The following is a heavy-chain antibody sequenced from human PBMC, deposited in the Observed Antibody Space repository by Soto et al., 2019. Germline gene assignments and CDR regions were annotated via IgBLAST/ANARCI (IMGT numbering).Heavy chain of an antibody. D-gene: IGHD1-26*01. J-gene: IGHJ6*02. V-gene: IGHV1-18*01. CDR2: ISGYNGNT. CDR1: GYSFTQYG. CDR3: AKNGQLPYYYYYAMDV. Sequence: SVKVSFTPCGYSFTQYGITYVRQAPGQGLEWMGWISGYNGNTNYAQKYQGRITMTIDTSTTTAYMELGSLTSDDTAVYYCAKNGQLPYYYYYAMDVWGQGTTVTVSS.